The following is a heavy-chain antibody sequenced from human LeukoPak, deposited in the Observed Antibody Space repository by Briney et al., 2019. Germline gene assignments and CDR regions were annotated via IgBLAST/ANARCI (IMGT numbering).Heavy chain of an antibody. D-gene: IGHD3-22*01. Sequence: ASVKVSCKASGYAFTGYYIHWVRQAPGQGLEWMGWINPNINGTNYAQKFQGRVTMTGDRSISTAYMELRSLRSDDTAVYYCARSNYYDSSPDHWGQGTLVTVSS. CDR3: ARSNYYDSSPDH. J-gene: IGHJ4*02. V-gene: IGHV1-2*02. CDR2: INPNINGT. CDR1: GYAFTGYY.